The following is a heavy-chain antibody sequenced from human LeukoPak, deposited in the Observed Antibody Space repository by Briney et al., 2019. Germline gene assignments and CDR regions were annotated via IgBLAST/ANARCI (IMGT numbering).Heavy chain of an antibody. V-gene: IGHV3-9*01. J-gene: IGHJ3*02. CDR1: GFTFDDYA. CDR3: AKVSNLYDSSGYYGAFDI. Sequence: GRSLRLSCAASGFTFDDYAMHWVRQAPGKGLEWVSGISWNSGSIGYADSVKGRFTISRDNAKNSLYLQMNSLRAEDTALYYCAKVSNLYDSSGYYGAFDIWGQGTMVTVSS. CDR2: ISWNSGSI. D-gene: IGHD3-22*01.